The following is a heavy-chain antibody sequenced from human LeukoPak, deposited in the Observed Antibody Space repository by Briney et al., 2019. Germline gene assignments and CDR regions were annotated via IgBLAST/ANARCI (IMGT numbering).Heavy chain of an antibody. CDR3: ARGVRIEGSGSYEGPFFDY. J-gene: IGHJ4*02. D-gene: IGHD3-10*01. CDR2: INPSGGSA. Sequence: ASVKFSCKASGYTFTSYYMHWVRQAPGQRLEWMGIINPSGGSARYAQKFQGRVTMIRDTSTSTVYMELSSLRSEDTAVYYCARGVRIEGSGSYEGPFFDYWGQGTLVTVSS. V-gene: IGHV1-46*01. CDR1: GYTFTSYY.